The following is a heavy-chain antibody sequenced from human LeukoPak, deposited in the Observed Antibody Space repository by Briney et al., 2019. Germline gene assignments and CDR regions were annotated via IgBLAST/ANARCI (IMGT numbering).Heavy chain of an antibody. D-gene: IGHD3-9*01. CDR3: ARGGDYDILTGYYKGGGRRAFDI. J-gene: IGHJ3*02. V-gene: IGHV4-39*07. CDR2: IYYSGST. Sequence: SETLSLTCTVSGGSISSSSYYWGWIRQPPGKGLEWIGSIYYSGSTYYNPSLKSRVTISVDTSKNQFSLKLSSVTAADTAVYYCARGGDYDILTGYYKGGGRRAFDIWGQGTMVTVSS. CDR1: GGSISSSSYY.